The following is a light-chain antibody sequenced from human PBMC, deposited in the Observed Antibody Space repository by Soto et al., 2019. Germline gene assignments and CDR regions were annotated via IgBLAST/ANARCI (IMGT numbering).Light chain of an antibody. CDR2: DVS. V-gene: IGLV2-14*01. CDR3: SSYTSISAVV. CDR1: SSDVGGYNY. J-gene: IGLJ3*02. Sequence: QSALTQPASVSGSPGQSITISCTGTSSDVGGYNYVSWYQQYPGKAPKLMIYDVSNRPSGVSNRFSGSKSGNTASLTISWLQGENEPDYYCSSYTSISAVVFGGGTKLTV.